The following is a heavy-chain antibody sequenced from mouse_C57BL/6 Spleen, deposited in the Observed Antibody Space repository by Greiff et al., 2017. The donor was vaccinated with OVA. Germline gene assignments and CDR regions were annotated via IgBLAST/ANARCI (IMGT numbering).Heavy chain of an antibody. CDR3: AREGDYDSWFAY. D-gene: IGHD2-4*01. V-gene: IGHV1-61*01. J-gene: IGHJ3*01. CDR1: GYTFTSYW. Sequence: QVQLQQPGAELVRPGSSVKLSCKASGYTFTSYWMAWVKQRPGQGLEWIGNIYPSDSETHYNQKFKDKATLTVDKSSSTAYMQLSSLTSEDSAVYYCAREGDYDSWFAYWGQGTLVTVSA. CDR2: IYPSDSET.